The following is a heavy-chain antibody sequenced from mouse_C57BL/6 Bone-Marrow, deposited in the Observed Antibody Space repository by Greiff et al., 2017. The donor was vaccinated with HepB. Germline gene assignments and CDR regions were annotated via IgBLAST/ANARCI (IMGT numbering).Heavy chain of an antibody. CDR3: TSYDYDVVHYYAMDY. CDR2: IDPEDGDN. Sequence: EVQLQQSGAELVRPGASVKLSCTASGFNIKDYYMHWVKQRPEQGLEWIGRIDPEDGDNEYDPKFQGKATMTADTSSNTAYLQLSSLTSEDTAVDYCTSYDYDVVHYYAMDYWGQGTSVTVSS. V-gene: IGHV14-1*01. CDR1: GFNIKDYY. D-gene: IGHD2-4*01. J-gene: IGHJ4*01.